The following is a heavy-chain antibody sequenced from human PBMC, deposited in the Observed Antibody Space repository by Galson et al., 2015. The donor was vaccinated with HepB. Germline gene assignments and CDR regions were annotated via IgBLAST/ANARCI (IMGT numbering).Heavy chain of an antibody. CDR1: GFTFSTYA. CDR3: AKDPGVGYCSSTSCRPMAFDI. J-gene: IGHJ3*02. Sequence: SLRLSCAASGFTFSTYAMSWVRQAPGKGLEWVSALSGTGGLTYYADSVKGRFTISRDNSKNTLYLQMNSLRAEDTAVYYCAKDPGVGYCSSTSCRPMAFDIWGQGTMVTLSS. D-gene: IGHD2-2*01. V-gene: IGHV3-23*01. CDR2: LSGTGGLT.